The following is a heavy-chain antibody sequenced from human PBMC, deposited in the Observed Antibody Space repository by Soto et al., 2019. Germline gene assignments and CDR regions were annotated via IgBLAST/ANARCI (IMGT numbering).Heavy chain of an antibody. J-gene: IGHJ4*02. D-gene: IGHD3-22*01. CDR2: IYYSGST. V-gene: IGHV4-31*03. CDR1: GGSISSGGYY. Sequence: QVQLQESGPGLVKPSQTLSLTCTVSGGSISSGGYYWSWIRQHPGKGLEWIGYIYYSGSTYYNPSLKSRVTISVDTSKNQFSLKLSSVTAADTAVYYCARARDYYDSSGYYPWAFDYWGQGTLGTVSS. CDR3: ARARDYYDSSGYYPWAFDY.